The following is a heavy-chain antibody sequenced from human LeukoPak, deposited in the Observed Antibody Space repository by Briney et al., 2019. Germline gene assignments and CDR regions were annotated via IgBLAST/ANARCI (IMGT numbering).Heavy chain of an antibody. CDR3: ARETVTVAGNWCDP. Sequence: GGSLRLSCAASGFSFSDYYMSWIRLAPGKGLEWVSYISSRSTLIYYADSVKGRFTISRDNAKNSLYLQMNSLRVDDTAVYYCARETVTVAGNWCDPWGQGTLVTVSS. V-gene: IGHV3-11*01. CDR1: GFSFSDYY. J-gene: IGHJ5*02. CDR2: ISSRSTLI. D-gene: IGHD6-19*01.